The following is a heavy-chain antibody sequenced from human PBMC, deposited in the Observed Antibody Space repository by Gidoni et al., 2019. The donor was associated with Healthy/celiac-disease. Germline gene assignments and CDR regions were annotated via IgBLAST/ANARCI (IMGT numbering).Heavy chain of an antibody. CDR3: ARVPIYCTGGVCYHYYGMDV. V-gene: IGHV1-3*01. CDR1: GYTFTSYA. J-gene: IGHJ6*02. Sequence: QVQLVQSGAEVKKPGASVKVSCKASGYTFTSYAMHWVRQAPGQRLEWMGWINAGNGNTKYSQKFQGRVTITRDSSASTAYMELSSLRSEDTAVYYCARVPIYCTGGVCYHYYGMDVWGQGTTVTVSS. CDR2: INAGNGNT. D-gene: IGHD2-8*02.